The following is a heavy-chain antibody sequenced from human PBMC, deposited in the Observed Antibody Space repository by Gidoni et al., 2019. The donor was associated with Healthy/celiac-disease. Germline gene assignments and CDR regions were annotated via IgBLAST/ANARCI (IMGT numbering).Heavy chain of an antibody. CDR1: GYSFTSSW. D-gene: IGHD1-26*01. CDR2: IYPGDSDS. CDR3: ATVGGLKWELYAFDI. V-gene: IGHV5-51*03. J-gene: IGHJ3*02. Sequence: EVHLLQSGAEVTKPGESLKISCKGSGYSFTSSWIGWVRQMPGKGLEWMGIIYPGDSDSRYSPSFQVQVTISADKSISTAYLQWSSLKASDTAMYYCATVGGLKWELYAFDIWGQGTMVTVSS.